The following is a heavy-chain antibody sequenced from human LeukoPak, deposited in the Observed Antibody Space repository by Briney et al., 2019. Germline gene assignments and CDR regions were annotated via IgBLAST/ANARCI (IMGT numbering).Heavy chain of an antibody. D-gene: IGHD3-22*01. V-gene: IGHV1-18*01. CDR1: GYTFTSYG. CDR2: ISAYNGNT. J-gene: IGHJ3*02. Sequence: ASVKVSCKASGYTFTSYGISWVRQAPGQGLEWMGWISAYNGNTNYAQKLQGRVTMTTDTSTSTAYMELRSLRSDDTAVYYCARDLTRDYYDTPDAFDIWGQGTMVTVSS. CDR3: ARDLTRDYYDTPDAFDI.